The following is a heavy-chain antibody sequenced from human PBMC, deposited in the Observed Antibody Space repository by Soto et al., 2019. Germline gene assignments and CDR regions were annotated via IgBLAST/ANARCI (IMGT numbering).Heavy chain of an antibody. CDR1: GYTFTSYG. V-gene: IGHV1-18*01. CDR2: ISIYNGNT. CDR3: ARDVRSHDYGHYYYGMDV. Sequence: ASVKVSCKASGYTFTSYGISWVRQAPGQGLEWMGWISIYNGNTNYAQKIQGRVTMTTDTSTSTAYMELRSLRSDDTAVYYCARDVRSHDYGHYYYGMDVWGQGTTVTVSS. J-gene: IGHJ6*02. D-gene: IGHD4-17*01.